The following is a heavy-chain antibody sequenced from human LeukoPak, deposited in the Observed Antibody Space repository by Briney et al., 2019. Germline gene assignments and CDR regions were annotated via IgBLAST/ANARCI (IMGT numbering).Heavy chain of an antibody. V-gene: IGHV1-2*02. D-gene: IGHD5-12*01. Sequence: ASVKVSCKASGYTFTGYYMHWVRQAPGQGLEWMGWINPNSGGTNYAQKFQGRVTMTRDTSISTAYMELSRLRSDDTAVYYCARAHVDIVATIKFHYYYYMDVWGKGTTVTVSS. CDR1: GYTFTGYY. CDR2: INPNSGGT. J-gene: IGHJ6*03. CDR3: ARAHVDIVATIKFHYYYYMDV.